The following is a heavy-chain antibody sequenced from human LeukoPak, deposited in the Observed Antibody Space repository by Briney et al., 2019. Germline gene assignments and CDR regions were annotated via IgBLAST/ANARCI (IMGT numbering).Heavy chain of an antibody. CDR3: ARERGNLRGDAFDI. D-gene: IGHD1-26*01. CDR1: GVSISSYY. Sequence: KTSETLSLTCTVSGVSISSYYWTWIRQPAEKGLEWIGRICSSGNTNYNPSLESRVTMSVDTSKNQFSLKLSSVTAADTAVYYCARERGNLRGDAFDIWGQGTMVTVSS. CDR2: ICSSGNT. V-gene: IGHV4-4*07. J-gene: IGHJ3*02.